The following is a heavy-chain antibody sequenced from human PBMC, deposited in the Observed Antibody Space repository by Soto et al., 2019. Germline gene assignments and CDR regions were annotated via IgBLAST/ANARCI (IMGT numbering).Heavy chain of an antibody. CDR3: ARGYDFWSGYHNFDY. Sequence: GASVKVSCKASGYTFTSYGISWVRQAPGQGLEWMGWISAYNGNTNYAQKLQGRVTMTTDTSTSTAYTELRSLRSDDTAVYYCARGYDFWSGYHNFDYWGQGTLVTVSS. D-gene: IGHD3-3*01. J-gene: IGHJ4*02. CDR2: ISAYNGNT. V-gene: IGHV1-18*01. CDR1: GYTFTSYG.